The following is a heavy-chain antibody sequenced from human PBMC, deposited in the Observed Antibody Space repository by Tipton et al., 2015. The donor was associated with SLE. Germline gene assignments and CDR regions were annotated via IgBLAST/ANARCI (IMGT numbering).Heavy chain of an antibody. CDR2: ITADGSGA. D-gene: IGHD1-1*01. CDR1: GFTFKSYW. Sequence: SLRLSCAASGFTFKSYWMYWVRQAPGEGLVWVSRITADGSGANYVDSVKGRFTISRDNAKSTLYLQINSLRAEDTAIYYCARTFYTTAADIWGQGTLVTVSS. J-gene: IGHJ3*02. V-gene: IGHV3-74*01. CDR3: ARTFYTTAADI.